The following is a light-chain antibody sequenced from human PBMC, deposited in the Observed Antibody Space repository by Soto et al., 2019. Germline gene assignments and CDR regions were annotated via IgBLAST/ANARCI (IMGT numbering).Light chain of an antibody. J-gene: IGKJ1*01. CDR1: QSISNW. V-gene: IGKV1-5*01. CDR3: QQYNSYSWT. CDR2: DAS. Sequence: DIQMTHSASTLSGSVGDRVTISCRASQSISNWLAWYQQKPGKAPKLLMSDASSLESGVPSRFSGSGSGTEFTLTISSLQPDDFATYYCQQYNSYSWTFGQGTKVDIK.